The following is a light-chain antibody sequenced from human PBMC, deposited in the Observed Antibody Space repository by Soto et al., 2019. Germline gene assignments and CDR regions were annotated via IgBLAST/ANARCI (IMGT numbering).Light chain of an antibody. CDR3: QQYNDYPYT. CDR1: QSITTW. Sequence: DIEMMQSPSTLSASVGDRVTITCRASQSITTWLAWYQQKPGKAPKLLIYKATNVQTGVPSRFSGSGSGTEFRLTISSLQPEDFAIYYCQQYNDYPYTFGQGTRLEIK. J-gene: IGKJ2*01. CDR2: KAT. V-gene: IGKV1-5*03.